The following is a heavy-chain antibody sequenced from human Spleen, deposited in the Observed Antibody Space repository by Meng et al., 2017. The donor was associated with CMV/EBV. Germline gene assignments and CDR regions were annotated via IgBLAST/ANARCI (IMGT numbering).Heavy chain of an antibody. D-gene: IGHD3-3*01. CDR1: GFTFSSYS. V-gene: IGHV3-21*01. Sequence: GGSLRLSCAASGFTFSSYSMNWVRQAPGKGLEWVSSISSSSSYIYYADSVKGRFTISRDNAKNSLYLQMNSLRAEDTAVYYCARAFFPFFGVVSMVGYYFDYWGQGTLVTVSS. CDR3: ARAFFPFFGVVSMVGYYFDY. CDR2: ISSSSSYI. J-gene: IGHJ4*02.